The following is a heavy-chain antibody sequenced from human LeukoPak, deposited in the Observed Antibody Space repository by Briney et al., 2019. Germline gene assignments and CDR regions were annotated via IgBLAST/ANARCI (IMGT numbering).Heavy chain of an antibody. V-gene: IGHV1-69*06. CDR3: ASSSGYYYDSSGYPLGLFDY. CDR1: GGTFSKYA. Sequence: GASVKVSCKASGGTFSKYAITWMRQAPGQGFEWMGGIIPMFGTANYAEKFQGRVTITADTSTGTAYMELSSLRSEATAVYYCASSSGYYYDSSGYPLGLFDYWGQGTLVTVSS. D-gene: IGHD3-22*01. J-gene: IGHJ4*02. CDR2: IIPMFGTA.